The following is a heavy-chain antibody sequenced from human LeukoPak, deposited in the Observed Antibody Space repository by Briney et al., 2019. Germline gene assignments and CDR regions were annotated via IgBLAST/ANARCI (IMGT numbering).Heavy chain of an antibody. Sequence: PGGSLRLSCAASGFTFSSYSMNWVRQAPGKGLQWVSYITSSSSTIYYADSVKGRFTISRDNAKNSLYLQMNSLRGEDTAVYYCAKGQVVVAAALVHFDDWGQGTLVTVSS. CDR2: ITSSSSTI. V-gene: IGHV3-48*01. D-gene: IGHD2-15*01. J-gene: IGHJ4*02. CDR3: AKGQVVVAAALVHFDD. CDR1: GFTFSSYS.